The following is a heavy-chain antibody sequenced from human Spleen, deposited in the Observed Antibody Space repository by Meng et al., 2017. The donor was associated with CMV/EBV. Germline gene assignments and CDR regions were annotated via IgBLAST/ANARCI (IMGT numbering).Heavy chain of an antibody. CDR3: ARSAPYDFWSGYYNGMDV. Sequence: FTGYYMHWVRQAPGQGLEWVGWVNPKSGGTNYAQKFQGRVTMTRDTSISTAYMDLSRLRSDDTAVYYCARSAPYDFWSGYYNGMDVWGQGTTVTVSS. CDR2: VNPKSGGT. CDR1: FTGYY. V-gene: IGHV1-2*02. J-gene: IGHJ6*02. D-gene: IGHD3-3*01.